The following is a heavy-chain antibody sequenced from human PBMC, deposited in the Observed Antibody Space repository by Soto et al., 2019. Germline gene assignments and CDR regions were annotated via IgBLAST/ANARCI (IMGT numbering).Heavy chain of an antibody. J-gene: IGHJ4*02. CDR2: IKQDGSAK. CDR3: ASWLKTSGWYVLLEGSFDY. Sequence: EVQLVESGGGLVQPGGSLRLSCAASGFTFSSYWMTWVRQAPGKGLEWVANIKQDGSAKYYVDSVKGRFTISRDNAKISLYLQMNSLRAEDTAVYYCASWLKTSGWYVLLEGSFDYWGQGTLVTVSS. CDR1: GFTFSSYW. D-gene: IGHD6-19*01. V-gene: IGHV3-7*01.